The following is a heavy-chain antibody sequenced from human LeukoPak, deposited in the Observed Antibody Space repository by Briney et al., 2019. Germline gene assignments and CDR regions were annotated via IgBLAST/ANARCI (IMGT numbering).Heavy chain of an antibody. CDR1: GFTFSSYG. V-gene: IGHV3-30*02. Sequence: PGGSLRLSCAASGFTFSSYGIHWVRQAPGKGLEWVAFIRYDGSNKLYADSVKGRFTISRDNSKNTLYLHINSLRAEDTAVYYCAREGVVRGVSSYYYYMDVWGKGTTVTISS. CDR3: AREGVVRGVSSYYYYMDV. J-gene: IGHJ6*03. CDR2: IRYDGSNK. D-gene: IGHD3-10*01.